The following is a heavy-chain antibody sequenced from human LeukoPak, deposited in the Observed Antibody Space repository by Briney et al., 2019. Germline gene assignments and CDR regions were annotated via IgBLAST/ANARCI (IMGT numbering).Heavy chain of an antibody. Sequence: SVKVSCKASGGTFSSYAISWVRQAPGQGLEWMGGIIPIIGTANYAQKFQGRVTITADESTSTAYMELSSLRSEDTAVYYCARGYLPAASIRRDAFDIWGQGTMVTVSS. J-gene: IGHJ3*02. CDR2: IIPIIGTA. D-gene: IGHD2-2*01. CDR3: ARGYLPAASIRRDAFDI. V-gene: IGHV1-69*13. CDR1: GGTFSSYA.